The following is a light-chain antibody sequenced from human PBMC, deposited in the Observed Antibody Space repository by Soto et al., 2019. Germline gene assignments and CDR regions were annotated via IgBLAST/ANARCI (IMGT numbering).Light chain of an antibody. V-gene: IGKV3-15*01. CDR3: QQYYTTPPYT. J-gene: IGKJ2*01. Sequence: EIVMTQSPATLSVSPGERATLSCRASQSVSNHLAWYQQRPGQAPRLLIYGASTRASGIPARFSGSGSGTEFSLTISSLQAEDVAVYYCQQYYTTPPYTFGQGTKLEIK. CDR1: QSVSNH. CDR2: GAS.